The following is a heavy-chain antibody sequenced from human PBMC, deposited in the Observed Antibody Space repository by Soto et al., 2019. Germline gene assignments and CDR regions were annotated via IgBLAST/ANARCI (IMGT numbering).Heavy chain of an antibody. CDR3: AGDGEPSGWGGVFDI. J-gene: IGHJ3*02. D-gene: IGHD6-25*01. Sequence: QVQLVESGGGVVQPGRSLRLSCAASGFSFSSYGMHWVRQAPGKGLEWVALISHDGRNKYYADSVRGRFTISRDNSKSALEVQVNSLRGEDRDVNSCAGDGEPSGWGGVFDIWGHGTMVTVSS. CDR2: ISHDGRNK. CDR1: GFSFSSYG. V-gene: IGHV3-30*03.